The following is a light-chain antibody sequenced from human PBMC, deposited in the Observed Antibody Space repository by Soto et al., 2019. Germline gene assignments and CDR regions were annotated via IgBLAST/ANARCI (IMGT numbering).Light chain of an antibody. CDR3: SSYTGTSSYV. J-gene: IGLJ1*01. V-gene: IGLV2-14*01. CDR2: EVS. CDR1: SSDIGNYNY. Sequence: QSVLTQPASVSGSPGQSITISCTGTSSDIGNYNYVSWYQQHPGKAPKLMISEVSNRPSGVSNRFSGSKSGNTASLTISGLQPEDEADYYCSSYTGTSSYVCGGGTKVTVL.